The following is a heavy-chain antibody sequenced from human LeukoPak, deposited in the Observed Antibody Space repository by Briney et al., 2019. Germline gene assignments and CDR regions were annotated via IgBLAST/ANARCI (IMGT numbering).Heavy chain of an antibody. V-gene: IGHV3-48*04. CDR1: GFTFSSYS. J-gene: IGHJ3*02. Sequence: GGSLRLSCAASGFTFSSYSMNWVRQAPGKGLEWVSYISSSSTIYYADSVKGRFTISRDNAKNSLYLQMNSLRTEDTAVYYCARWGQVEAFDIWGQGTMVTVSP. CDR2: ISSSSTI. CDR3: ARWGQVEAFDI. D-gene: IGHD7-27*01.